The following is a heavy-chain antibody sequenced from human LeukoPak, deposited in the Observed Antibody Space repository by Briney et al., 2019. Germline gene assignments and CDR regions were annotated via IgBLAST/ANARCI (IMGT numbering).Heavy chain of an antibody. CDR2: INPNSGGT. J-gene: IGHJ4*02. CDR1: GYTLTGYY. D-gene: IGHD6-19*01. CDR3: ARDQWGSSVAVEDY. Sequence: ASVKVSCKASGYTLTGYYMHWVRQAPGQGLEWMGWINPNSGGTNYAQKFQGRVTMTRDTSISTAYMELSRLRSDDTAVYYCARDQWGSSVAVEDYWGQGTLVTVSS. V-gene: IGHV1-2*02.